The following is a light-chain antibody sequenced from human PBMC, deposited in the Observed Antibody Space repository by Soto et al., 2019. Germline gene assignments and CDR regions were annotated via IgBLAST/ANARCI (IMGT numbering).Light chain of an antibody. V-gene: IGKV1-33*01. CDR1: QDISNY. J-gene: IGKJ4*01. CDR3: QQYANLPLT. Sequence: DIQMTQSPSSLSASVGDRVTITCQASQDISNYLNWYQQKPGKAPKLLIYDASNFETGVPSRFSGSGSGTDFTFTISSLQPEDIATYCCQQYANLPLTFGGGTKVEIK. CDR2: DAS.